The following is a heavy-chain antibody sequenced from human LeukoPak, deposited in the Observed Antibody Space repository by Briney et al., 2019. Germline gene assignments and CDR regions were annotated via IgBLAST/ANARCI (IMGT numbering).Heavy chain of an antibody. CDR2: INPNSGGT. CDR1: GYTFTGYY. Sequence: ASVKVSRKASGYTFTGYYMHWVRQAPGQGLEWMGWINPNSGGTNYAQKFQGRVTMTRDTSISTAYMELSRLRSDDTAVYYCARVRGSYENYYFDYWGQGTLVTVSS. D-gene: IGHD1-26*01. J-gene: IGHJ4*02. CDR3: ARVRGSYENYYFDY. V-gene: IGHV1-2*02.